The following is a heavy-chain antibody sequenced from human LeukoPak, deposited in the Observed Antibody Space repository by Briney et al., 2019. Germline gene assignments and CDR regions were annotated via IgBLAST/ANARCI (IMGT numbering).Heavy chain of an antibody. Sequence: GGSLRLSCAASGFTFSGYSMNWVRQAPGKGLEWVSSITSSSDYIYYADSVEGRFTISRDNAKNSLYLQMNSLRAEDTAVCYCARGAGSGQHTYYYYMDVWGKGTTVTVSS. CDR3: ARGAGSGQHTYYYYMDV. V-gene: IGHV3-21*01. D-gene: IGHD3-3*01. J-gene: IGHJ6*03. CDR2: ITSSSDYI. CDR1: GFTFSGYS.